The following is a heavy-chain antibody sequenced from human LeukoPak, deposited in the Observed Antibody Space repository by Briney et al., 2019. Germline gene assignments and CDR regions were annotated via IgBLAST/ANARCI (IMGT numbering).Heavy chain of an antibody. CDR1: GFTFSSYA. Sequence: GGSLRLSCAASGFTFSSYAMSWVRQVPGKGLEWVSAISGSGGSTYYADSVKGRFTISRDNSKNTLYLQMNSLRAEDTAVYYCAKDQASSSSWYNWFDPWGQGTLVTVSS. V-gene: IGHV3-23*01. D-gene: IGHD6-13*01. CDR2: ISGSGGST. J-gene: IGHJ5*02. CDR3: AKDQASSSSWYNWFDP.